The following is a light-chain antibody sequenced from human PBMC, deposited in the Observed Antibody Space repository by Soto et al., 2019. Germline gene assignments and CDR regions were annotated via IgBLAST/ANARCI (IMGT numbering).Light chain of an antibody. CDR1: RGYSNYK. CDR3: GADHGSGSNFVV. Sequence: QLVLTQPPSASASLGASVTLTCTLSRGYSNYKVDWYQQRPGKGPRFVMRVGTDGILGSKGEGIPDRFSGLGSGQNRYLTIKNIQEEDESDYHCGADHGSGSNFVVFGGGTKLTVL. V-gene: IGLV9-49*01. J-gene: IGLJ2*01. CDR2: VGTDGILG.